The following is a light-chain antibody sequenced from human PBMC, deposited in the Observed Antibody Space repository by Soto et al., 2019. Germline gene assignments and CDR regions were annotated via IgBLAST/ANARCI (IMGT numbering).Light chain of an antibody. CDR1: QSIRNY. Sequence: DIQMTQFPSSLSASVRDRVTITCRASQSIRNYLNWYQQKPGKAHKLLIYAASSLQSGVPSRFSGRGSGTAFTLTISSLQPQDLATYYCQQSYSTPRITFGQGTHWRL. J-gene: IGKJ5*01. CDR3: QQSYSTPRIT. V-gene: IGKV1-39*01. CDR2: AAS.